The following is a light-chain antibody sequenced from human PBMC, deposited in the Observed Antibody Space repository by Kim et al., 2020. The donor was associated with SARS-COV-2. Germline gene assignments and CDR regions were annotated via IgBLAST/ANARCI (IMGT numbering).Light chain of an antibody. CDR2: GAS. CDR1: QSVNSNY. Sequence: EIVLTQSPGTLSLSPGERATLSCRTSQSVNSNYLAWYQQKPGQTPRVLIYGASTRATGTPDRFSGSGSGTDFTLTISRLEPEDFAMYYCQQYGGSLTFGKGTKVDIK. V-gene: IGKV3-20*01. J-gene: IGKJ1*01. CDR3: QQYGGSLT.